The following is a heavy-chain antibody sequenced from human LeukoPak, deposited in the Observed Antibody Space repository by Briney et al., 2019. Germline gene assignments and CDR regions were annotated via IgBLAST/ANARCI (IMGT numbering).Heavy chain of an antibody. CDR1: GFTFSSYA. CDR3: ARDGRAVADNGGVDAFDI. V-gene: IGHV3-30-3*01. CDR2: ISYDGSNK. D-gene: IGHD6-19*01. Sequence: PGRSLRLSCAASGFTFSSYAIHWVRQAPGKGLEWVAVISYDGSNKYYADSVKGRFTISRDNSKNTLYLQMNSLRAEDTAVYYCARDGRAVADNGGVDAFDIWGQGTMVTVSS. J-gene: IGHJ3*02.